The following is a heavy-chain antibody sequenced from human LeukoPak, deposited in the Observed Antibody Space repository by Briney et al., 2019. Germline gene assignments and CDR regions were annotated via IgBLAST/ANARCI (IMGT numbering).Heavy chain of an antibody. D-gene: IGHD3-16*02. V-gene: IGHV3-30*02. J-gene: IGHJ4*02. CDR3: AKVWEGLYEYYFDY. CDR2: IRYDGSNK. Sequence: GGSLRLSCAASGFTFSSYGMHWVRQAPGKGLEWVAFIRYDGSNKYYADSVKGRFTISRGNSKNTLYLQMNSLRAEDTAVYYCAKVWEGLYEYYFDYWGQGTLVTVSS. CDR1: GFTFSSYG.